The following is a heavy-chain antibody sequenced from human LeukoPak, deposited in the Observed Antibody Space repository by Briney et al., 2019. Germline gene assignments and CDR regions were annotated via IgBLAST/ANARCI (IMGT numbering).Heavy chain of an antibody. CDR2: ISSSGSTI. CDR1: GFTFSSYE. J-gene: IGHJ3*02. Sequence: GGSLRLSCAASGFTFSSYEMNWVRQAPGKGLEWVSYISSSGSTIYYADSVKGRFTISRDNAKNSLYLQMNSLRAEDTAVYYCAREGYYDSRDAFDIWGQGTMVTVPS. CDR3: AREGYYDSRDAFDI. V-gene: IGHV3-48*03. D-gene: IGHD3-22*01.